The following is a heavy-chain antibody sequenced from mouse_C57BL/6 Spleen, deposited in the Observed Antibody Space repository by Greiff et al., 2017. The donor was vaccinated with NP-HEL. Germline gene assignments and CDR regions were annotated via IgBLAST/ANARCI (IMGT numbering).Heavy chain of an antibody. V-gene: IGHV5-17*01. CDR1: GFTFSDYG. D-gene: IGHD1-1*01. J-gene: IGHJ2*01. Sequence: EVKLMESGGGLVKPGGSLKLSCAASGFTFSDYGMHWVRQAPEKGLEWVAYISSGSSTLYSADTVKGRFTISRDNAKTTLFLQMTSLRSEDTAMYYCARGRFTDWGQGTTLTVSS. CDR2: ISSGSSTL. CDR3: ARGRFTD.